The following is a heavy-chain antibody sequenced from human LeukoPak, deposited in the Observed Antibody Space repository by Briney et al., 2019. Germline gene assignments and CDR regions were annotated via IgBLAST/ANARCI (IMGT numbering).Heavy chain of an antibody. J-gene: IGHJ6*03. CDR3: ARRFMLWFGELRYYYHMDV. D-gene: IGHD3-10*01. CDR2: IKQDGSEK. Sequence: PGGSLRLSCAASGFTFSSYWMSWVRQAPGKGLEWVANIKQDGSEKYYVDSVKGRFTISRDNAKNSLYLQMNSLRAEDTAVYYCARRFMLWFGELRYYYHMDVWGKGTTVTVSS. CDR1: GFTFSSYW. V-gene: IGHV3-7*01.